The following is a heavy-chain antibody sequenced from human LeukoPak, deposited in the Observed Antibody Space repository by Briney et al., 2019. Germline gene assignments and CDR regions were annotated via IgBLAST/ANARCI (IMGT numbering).Heavy chain of an antibody. CDR2: ISSGDTYI. CDR3: ARDAAKDGYKPPYAFDI. Sequence: PGGSLRLSCAASGFTFSTHLMNWVRQAPGKGLEWVSSISSGDTYIYYADSVKGRFTVSRDNAKNSLYLQMNSLRAEDTAVYYCARDAAKDGYKPPYAFDIWGQGRTVAVSS. CDR1: GFTFSTHL. V-gene: IGHV3-21*01. J-gene: IGHJ3*02. D-gene: IGHD5-24*01.